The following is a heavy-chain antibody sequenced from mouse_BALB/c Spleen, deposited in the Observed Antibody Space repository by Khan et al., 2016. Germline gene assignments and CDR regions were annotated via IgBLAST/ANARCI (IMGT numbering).Heavy chain of an antibody. J-gene: IGHJ2*01. Sequence: QIQLVQSGPELKKPGETVKISCKASGYTFTNYGMNWVKQAPGKGLKWMGWINTNTGEQTYAEKFKGRFAFSLETPASTAYLQINNHKNEDTATYFCAYRYYFDYWGQGTTLTVSS. CDR2: INTNTGEQ. CDR3: AYRYYFDY. CDR1: GYTFTNYG. V-gene: IGHV9-3*02. D-gene: IGHD2-14*01.